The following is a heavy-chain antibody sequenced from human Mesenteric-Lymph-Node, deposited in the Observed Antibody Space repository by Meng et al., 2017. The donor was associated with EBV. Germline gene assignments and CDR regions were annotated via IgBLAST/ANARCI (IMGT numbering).Heavy chain of an antibody. CDR3: VRSRRLFDWLPVQPS. CDR1: GYTFASYG. CDR2: ISVFNGDT. J-gene: IGHJ5*02. Sequence: RGQVGVEVKEPGASLKDSCKAFGYTFASYGISWVRQATGQGLEGMGWISVFNGDTNNAQNFQGRLTLTTDTSTATAYMELRSLRSDDTAVYYCVRSRRLFDWLPVQPSWGQGTLVTVSS. D-gene: IGHD3-9*01. V-gene: IGHV1-18*01.